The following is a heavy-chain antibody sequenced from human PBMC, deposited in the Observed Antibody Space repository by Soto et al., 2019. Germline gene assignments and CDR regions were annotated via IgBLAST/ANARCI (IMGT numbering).Heavy chain of an antibody. CDR2: INGRSNYI. V-gene: IGHV3-21*01. D-gene: IGHD1-26*01. Sequence: GGSLRLSCAASGFTFGTYSMNWVRQAPGKGLEWVSSINGRSNYIYYADSVKGRFTISRDNAKNSLFLQMNSLRAEDTAVYYCAREDGIVGATSAFDYGGQGTLVTVSS. CDR3: AREDGIVGATSAFDY. J-gene: IGHJ4*02. CDR1: GFTFGTYS.